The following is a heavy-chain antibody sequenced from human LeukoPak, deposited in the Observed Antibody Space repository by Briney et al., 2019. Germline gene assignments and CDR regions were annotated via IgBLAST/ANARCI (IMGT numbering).Heavy chain of an antibody. Sequence: PGGSLRLSCAASGFIFSTYGMHWVRQAPGKGLEWVALIRYDGSNKYYADSVKGRFTISRDNSKNTLYLQMNSLRAEDTAVYYCAKGPEGYHDSRNAFDIWGQGTMVTVSS. CDR2: IRYDGSNK. V-gene: IGHV3-30*02. CDR1: GFIFSTYG. J-gene: IGHJ3*02. D-gene: IGHD3-22*01. CDR3: AKGPEGYHDSRNAFDI.